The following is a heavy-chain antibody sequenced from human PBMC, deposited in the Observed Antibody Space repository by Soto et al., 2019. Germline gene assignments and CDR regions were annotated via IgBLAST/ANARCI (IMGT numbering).Heavy chain of an antibody. CDR2: IIPISDTT. V-gene: IGHV1-69*13. D-gene: IGHD2-2*01. CDR1: GGTFSSYA. J-gene: IGHJ6*02. CDR3: ARSQGSSTSLEIYYYYYYGMDV. Sequence: SVKVSCKASGGTFSSYAISWVRQAPGQGLEWMGGIIPISDTTNYAQKFQGRVTITADESTSTAYMELSSLRSEDTAVYYCARSQGSSTSLEIYYYYYYGMDVWGQGTTVTVS.